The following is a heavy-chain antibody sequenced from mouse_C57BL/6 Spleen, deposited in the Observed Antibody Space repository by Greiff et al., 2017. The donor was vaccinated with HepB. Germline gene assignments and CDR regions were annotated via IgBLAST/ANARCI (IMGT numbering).Heavy chain of an antibody. CDR2: IYPSDSET. CDR3: ARSGYYDYFDY. Sequence: QVQLQQSGAELVRPGSSVKLSCKASGYTFTSYWMDWVKQRPGQGLEWIGNIYPSDSETHYNQKFKDKATWTVDKSSSTAYMQLSSLTSEDSAVYYCARSGYYDYFDYWGQGTTLTVSS. J-gene: IGHJ2*01. V-gene: IGHV1-61*01. D-gene: IGHD2-4*01. CDR1: GYTFTSYW.